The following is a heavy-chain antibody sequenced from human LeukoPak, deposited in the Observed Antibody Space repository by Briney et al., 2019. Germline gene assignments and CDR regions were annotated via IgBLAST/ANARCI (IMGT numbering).Heavy chain of an antibody. D-gene: IGHD5-24*01. CDR2: IYYSRST. V-gene: IGHV4-59*11. Sequence: SETLSLTRTVSGGSISSHYWSWLRQPPGKGLEWCGYIYYSRSTNYNPSLKSRVTISVDTSKNQFSLKLSSVTAADTAVYYCARVLRDGYILVFDYWGQGTLVTVSS. CDR1: GGSISSHY. J-gene: IGHJ4*02. CDR3: ARVLRDGYILVFDY.